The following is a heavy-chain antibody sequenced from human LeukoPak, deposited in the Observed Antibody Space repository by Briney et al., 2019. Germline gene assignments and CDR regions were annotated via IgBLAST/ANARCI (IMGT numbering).Heavy chain of an antibody. J-gene: IGHJ4*02. CDR1: GFTFSSYS. V-gene: IGHV3-21*01. CDR3: ARLSETPVFGVVTKSPPYFPY. Sequence: GGSLRLSCAASGFTFSSYSMNWVRQAPGKGLEWVSSISSSSSYIYYADSVKGRFTISRDNAKNSLYLQMNSLRAEDTAVYYCARLSETPVFGVVTKSPPYFPYSRQGPLVTVSS. CDR2: ISSSSSYI. D-gene: IGHD3-3*01.